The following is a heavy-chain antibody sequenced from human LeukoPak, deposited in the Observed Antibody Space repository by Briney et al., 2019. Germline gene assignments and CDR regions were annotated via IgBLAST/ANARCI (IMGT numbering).Heavy chain of an antibody. CDR1: GFTFSSEA. Sequence: PGGSLRLSCAVSGFTFSSEAMGWVRQLPGGGLEWVSTISPAGGTTYYAESMKGRFTISRDNSKSTLYLQMNSLRVEDTAVYYCAKDLLTTVTRGYFDLWGRGTLVTVSS. CDR2: ISPAGGTT. CDR3: AKDLLTTVTRGYFDL. V-gene: IGHV3-23*01. J-gene: IGHJ2*01. D-gene: IGHD4-17*01.